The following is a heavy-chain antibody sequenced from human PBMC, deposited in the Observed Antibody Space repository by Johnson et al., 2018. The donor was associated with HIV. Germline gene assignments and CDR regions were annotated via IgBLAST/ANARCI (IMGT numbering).Heavy chain of an antibody. V-gene: IGHV3-30-3*01. CDR1: GFTFSSFA. CDR3: AREWLYGFDI. Sequence: QVQLVESGGGLVKPGGSLRLSCAASGFTFSSFAIHWVRQAPGKGLEWVAVISYDGSDKYYADSVKGRFTISRDNSKNTLYLEMNSLRAEDTAVYYCAREWLYGFDIWGQGTMVTVSS. D-gene: IGHD5-24*01. J-gene: IGHJ3*02. CDR2: ISYDGSDK.